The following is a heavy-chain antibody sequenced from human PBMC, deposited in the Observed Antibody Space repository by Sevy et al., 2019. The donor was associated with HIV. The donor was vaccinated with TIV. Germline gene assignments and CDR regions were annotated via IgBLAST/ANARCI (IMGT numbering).Heavy chain of an antibody. J-gene: IGHJ6*02. D-gene: IGHD3-22*01. CDR3: AREYYDSSGYYEEDYYYYGMDV. Sequence: SETLSLTCAVYGGSFSGYYWSWIRQPPGKGLEWIGEINHSGSTNYNPSLKSRVTVSVDKSKNQFSLKLSSVTAADTAVYYCAREYYDSSGYYEEDYYYYGMDVWGQGTTVTVSS. CDR1: GGSFSGYY. V-gene: IGHV4-34*01. CDR2: INHSGST.